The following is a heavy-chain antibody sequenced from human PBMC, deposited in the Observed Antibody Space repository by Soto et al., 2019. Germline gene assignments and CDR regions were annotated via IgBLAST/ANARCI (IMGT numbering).Heavy chain of an antibody. CDR1: GGTFSSYA. V-gene: IGHV1-69*06. Sequence: QVQLVQSGAEVKKPGSSVKVSCKASGGTFSSYAISWVRQAPGQGLEWMGGIIPIFGAANYAQKFQGRVTITADKSTSTAYMELSSLRSDDTAVYYCARPSNVDTVIRYFYHAMDVWGQGTTVTVSS. J-gene: IGHJ6*02. CDR3: ARPSNVDTVIRYFYHAMDV. CDR2: IIPIFGAA. D-gene: IGHD5-18*01.